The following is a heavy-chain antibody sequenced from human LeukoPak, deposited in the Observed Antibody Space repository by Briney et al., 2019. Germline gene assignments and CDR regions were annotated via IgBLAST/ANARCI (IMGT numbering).Heavy chain of an antibody. CDR2: ISGAGTYT. D-gene: IGHD5-24*01. J-gene: IGHJ4*02. CDR1: GFTFSSHG. Sequence: AGGSLRLSCAASGFTFSSHGMSWGRQAPGKGLEWVSTISGAGTYTYYADSVKGRFTISRDNSKNTLYLQMNSLRAEDTAVYYCAKVGDVYNSGVRDYWGQGNLVTVSS. V-gene: IGHV3-23*01. CDR3: AKVGDVYNSGVRDY.